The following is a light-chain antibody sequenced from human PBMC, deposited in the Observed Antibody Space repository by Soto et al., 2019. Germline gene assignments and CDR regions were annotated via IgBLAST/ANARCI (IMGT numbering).Light chain of an antibody. Sequence: DVVMTQTPLXLXVTLVQPASIXCRSNQSLVHSDGIAYFSWFQQRPGRSPRRLIYKVSNRDSGVPARFSGSGSGTDFALKISRVEAEDVGVYYCMQGTHWPITFGQGTRLEIK. V-gene: IGKV2-30*02. J-gene: IGKJ5*01. CDR3: MQGTHWPIT. CDR2: KVS. CDR1: QSLVHSDGIAY.